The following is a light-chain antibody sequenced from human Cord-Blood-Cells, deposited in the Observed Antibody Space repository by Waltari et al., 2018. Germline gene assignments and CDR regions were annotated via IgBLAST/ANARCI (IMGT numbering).Light chain of an antibody. CDR2: AAS. CDR1: QGLSSW. V-gene: IGKV1-12*01. CDR3: QQANSFPIT. J-gene: IGKJ5*01. Sequence: DIQMTQSPSSVSASVGDRVTITCRASQGLSSWLAWYQQKPGKAPKLLIYAASSLQSGVPSRFIGTVSVTDFTLTIISLQPEDFATYYCQQANSFPITFGQGTRLEIK.